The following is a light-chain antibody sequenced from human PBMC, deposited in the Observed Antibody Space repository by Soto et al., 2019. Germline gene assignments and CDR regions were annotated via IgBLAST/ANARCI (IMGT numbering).Light chain of an antibody. CDR2: DTS. CDR1: QSINSH. J-gene: IGKJ1*01. CDR3: QQYGRSPWT. Sequence: EIVLTQSPATLSLSPGERATLSCRASQSINSHLAWYQQRPGQAPRLLIFDTSNRATGIPVRFSGSGSGTDFTLTISSLEPEDFAVYYCQQYGRSPWTFGQGTKVEIK. V-gene: IGKV3-11*01.